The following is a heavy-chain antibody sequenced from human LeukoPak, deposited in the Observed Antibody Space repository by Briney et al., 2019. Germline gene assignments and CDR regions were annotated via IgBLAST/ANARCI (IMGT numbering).Heavy chain of an antibody. V-gene: IGHV3-23*01. CDR3: AKDAPFVVVVAAYYGMDV. D-gene: IGHD2-15*01. CDR2: ISGSGGGT. J-gene: IGHJ6*02. Sequence: GGSLRLSCAASGFTFSSYAMSWVRQAPGKGLEWVSAISGSGGGTYYADSVKGRFTISRDNSKNTLYLQMNSLRAEDTAVYYCAKDAPFVVVVAAYYGMDVWGQGTTVTVSS. CDR1: GFTFSSYA.